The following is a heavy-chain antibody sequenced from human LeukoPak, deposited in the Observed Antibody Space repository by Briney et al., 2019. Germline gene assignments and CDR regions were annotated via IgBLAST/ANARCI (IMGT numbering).Heavy chain of an antibody. CDR1: GGSISSGGYS. D-gene: IGHD2-2*01. CDR3: ASLPKKKNTTTGPSSTRLYNWFDP. Sequence: PSETLSLTCAVSGGSISSGGYSWSWIRQPPGKGLEWIGYIYHSGSTYYNPSLKSRVTISVDRSKNQFSLKLSSVTAADTAVYYCASLPKKKNTTTGPSSTRLYNWFDPWGQGTLVTVSS. J-gene: IGHJ5*02. CDR2: IYHSGST. V-gene: IGHV4-30-2*01.